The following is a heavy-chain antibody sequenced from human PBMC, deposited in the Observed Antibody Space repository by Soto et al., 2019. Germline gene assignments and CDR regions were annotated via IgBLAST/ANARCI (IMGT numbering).Heavy chain of an antibody. Sequence: PGGSLRLSYAASGFIFSNYGMRWVRQAPDKGLECVALIWSDGTNEDYVASVKGRFTISRDNSKNTLYLQMNSLTVEETAVYYFARGPLTNTSTAFDVWGQGTMVTVSS. CDR1: GFIFSNYG. CDR3: ARGPLTNTSTAFDV. D-gene: IGHD5-12*01. V-gene: IGHV3-33*01. J-gene: IGHJ3*01. CDR2: IWSDGTNE.